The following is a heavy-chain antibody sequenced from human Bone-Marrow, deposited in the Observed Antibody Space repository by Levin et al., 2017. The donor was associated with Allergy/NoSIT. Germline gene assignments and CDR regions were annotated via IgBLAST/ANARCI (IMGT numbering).Heavy chain of an antibody. Sequence: GESLKISCKASGYTFTSYGVSWVRQAPGQGLEWMGWISAYNGHTKFSRKFQDRLTMATDASASTAYMELRSLTSDDTAVYYCARNPLNPGFWGQGSLVIVSS. CDR1: GYTFTSYG. CDR2: ISAYNGHT. CDR3: ARNPLNPGF. J-gene: IGHJ4*02. V-gene: IGHV1-18*01. D-gene: IGHD5-12*01.